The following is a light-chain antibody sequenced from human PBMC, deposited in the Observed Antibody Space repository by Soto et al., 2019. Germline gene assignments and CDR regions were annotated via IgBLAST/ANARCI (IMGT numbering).Light chain of an antibody. J-gene: IGKJ2*01. V-gene: IGKV3-20*01. CDR1: QSVSSNH. Sequence: EIVFTPSPGTPSLSPGGKATPSCRARQSVSSNHLAWYQQKPGQAPRLLIYGSSSRATGIPDRFSGSGSGTDFTLTISRLEPEDFAVYFCHLYGGSPPHTFGQGTKVDIK. CDR2: GSS. CDR3: HLYGGSPPHT.